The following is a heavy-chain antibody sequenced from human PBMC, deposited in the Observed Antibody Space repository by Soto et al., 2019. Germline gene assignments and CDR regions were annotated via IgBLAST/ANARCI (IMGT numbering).Heavy chain of an antibody. Sequence: PGGSLRLSCAASGFTFSSYAMHWVRQAPGKGLEWVAVISYDGSNKYYADSVKGRSTISRDNSKNTLYLQMNSLRAEDTAVYYCAREGYSNYVFDYWGQGTLVTVSS. CDR2: ISYDGSNK. V-gene: IGHV3-30-3*01. J-gene: IGHJ4*02. CDR1: GFTFSSYA. D-gene: IGHD4-4*01. CDR3: AREGYSNYVFDY.